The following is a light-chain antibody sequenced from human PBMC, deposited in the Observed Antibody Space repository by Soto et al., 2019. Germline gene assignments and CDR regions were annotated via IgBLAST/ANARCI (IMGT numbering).Light chain of an antibody. V-gene: IGKV3-11*01. CDR3: QHRSGWPLT. CDR2: DAS. J-gene: IGKJ3*01. CDR1: QSVGSY. Sequence: DIVLTQSPATLSLSPGERATLSCRASQSVGSYLAWYQQEPGQAPRLLIYDASNRATGIPARFSGSGSGTDFTLTISSLEPEDFAVYYCQHRSGWPLTFGPGTKVDIK.